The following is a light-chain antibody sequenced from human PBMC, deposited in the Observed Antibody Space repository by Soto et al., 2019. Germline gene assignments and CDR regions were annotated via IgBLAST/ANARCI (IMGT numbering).Light chain of an antibody. CDR1: SSDVGAYNS. J-gene: IGLJ1*01. CDR2: DVS. Sequence: QSALTQPASVSGYPGQAINISCTGTSSDVGAYNSVSWYQHHPGKAPKLMIYDVSNRPSGVSSRFSASKSGNTASLTISGLQTEDEADYYCHSFTRSITYVFGTGTKLTVL. CDR3: HSFTRSITYV. V-gene: IGLV2-14*03.